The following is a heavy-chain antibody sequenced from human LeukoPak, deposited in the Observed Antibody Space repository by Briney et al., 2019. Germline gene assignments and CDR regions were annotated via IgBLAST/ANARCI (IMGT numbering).Heavy chain of an antibody. CDR3: AKVPVDTAMEDYYYMDV. CDR1: GFTFSSYA. Sequence: GGALRLSCAASGFTFSSYAMSWVRQAPGKGLEWVSAISGRGGSTYYADAVKGRFTISRDNSENNLYLQMNSLRAEDTAVYYCAKVPVDTAMEDYYYMDVWGKGTTVTVSS. J-gene: IGHJ6*03. V-gene: IGHV3-23*01. D-gene: IGHD5-18*01. CDR2: ISGRGGST.